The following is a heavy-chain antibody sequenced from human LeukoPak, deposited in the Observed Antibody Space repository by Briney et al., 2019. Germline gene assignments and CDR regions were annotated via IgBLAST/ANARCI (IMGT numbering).Heavy chain of an antibody. J-gene: IGHJ4*02. Sequence: PSQTLSLTCTVSGGSISSGSYYWSWIRQPAGKGLEWIGRIYTSGSTNYNPSLKSRVTISVDTSKKQFSLKLSSVTAADTAVYYCARGGYNIWEYYFGYWGQGTLVTVSS. CDR3: ARGGYNIWEYYFGY. V-gene: IGHV4-61*02. D-gene: IGHD5-24*01. CDR1: GGSISSGSYY. CDR2: IYTSGST.